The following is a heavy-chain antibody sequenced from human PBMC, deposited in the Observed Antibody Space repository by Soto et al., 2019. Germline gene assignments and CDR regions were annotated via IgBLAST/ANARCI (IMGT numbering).Heavy chain of an antibody. D-gene: IGHD4-17*01. CDR2: ISSSSSYT. CDR3: ARDRVTTVTTEDAFDI. J-gene: IGHJ3*02. V-gene: IGHV3-11*06. CDR1: GFTFSDYY. Sequence: GGSLRLSCAASGFTFSDYYMSWIRQAPGKGLEWVSYISSSSSYTNYADSVKGRFTISRDNAKNSLYLQINSLRAEDTAVYYCARDRVTTVTTEDAFDIWGQGTMVTVSS.